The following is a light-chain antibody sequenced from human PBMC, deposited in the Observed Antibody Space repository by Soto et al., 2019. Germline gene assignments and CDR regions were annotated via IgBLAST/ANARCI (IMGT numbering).Light chain of an antibody. J-gene: IGLJ2*01. V-gene: IGLV2-14*03. CDR3: SSYTTSNTLV. CDR1: SSDVGAYNF. Sequence: QSALTQPASVSGSPGQSITISCTGTSSDVGAYNFVSWYQQHPGKAPKLMIYDVTNRPSGVSSRFSGSKSGNTASLAISVLQADDEADYYCSSYTTSNTLVFGGGTKVTVL. CDR2: DVT.